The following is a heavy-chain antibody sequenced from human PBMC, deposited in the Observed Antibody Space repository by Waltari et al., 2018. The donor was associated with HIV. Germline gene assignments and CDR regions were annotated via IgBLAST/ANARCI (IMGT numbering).Heavy chain of an antibody. V-gene: IGHV4-61*01. CDR3: ARTNWDDAFDI. CDR2: VFYSGST. Sequence: QVQLQESGPGLVKPSETLSLTCTVSGDSVTTGLYYWSWIQQPPGKGLEWLGYVFYSGSTNYNPSLKSRVTISLDTSKNLFSLKLTSVTAADTALYYCARTNWDDAFDIWGQGTMVIVSS. D-gene: IGHD1-1*01. J-gene: IGHJ3*02. CDR1: GDSVTTGLYY.